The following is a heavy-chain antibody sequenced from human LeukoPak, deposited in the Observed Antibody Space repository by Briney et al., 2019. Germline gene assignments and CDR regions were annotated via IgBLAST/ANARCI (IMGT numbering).Heavy chain of an antibody. CDR3: ARDYTGGFDI. D-gene: IGHD1-26*01. J-gene: IGHJ3*02. V-gene: IGHV4-59*01. CDR2: IYYSGST. Sequence: AETLSLTCTVSGGSISSYYWSWIRQPPGKGLEWIGDIYYSGSTNYNPSLKSRVTISVDTSKNQFSLKLSSVTAADTAVYYCARDYTGGFDIWGQGTMVTVSS. CDR1: GGSISSYY.